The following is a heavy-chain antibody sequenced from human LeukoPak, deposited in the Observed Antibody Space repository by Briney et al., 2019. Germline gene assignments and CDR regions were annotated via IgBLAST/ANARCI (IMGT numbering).Heavy chain of an antibody. CDR2: ISAYNGNT. CDR3: ARDLDTASIYYYYYGMDV. J-gene: IGHJ6*02. Sequence: ASVKVSCKASGYTFTSYGISWVRQAPGQGLEWMGWISAYNGNTNYAQKLQGRVTMTTDTSTSTAYMELRSLRSDDTAVYYCARDLDTASIYYYYYGMDVWGQGTTVTVSS. D-gene: IGHD5-18*01. V-gene: IGHV1-18*01. CDR1: GYTFTSYG.